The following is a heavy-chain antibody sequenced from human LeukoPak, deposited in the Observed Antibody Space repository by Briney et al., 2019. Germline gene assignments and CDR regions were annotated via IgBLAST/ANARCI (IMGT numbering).Heavy chain of an antibody. CDR3: ARASNWNGSFDY. D-gene: IGHD1-1*01. V-gene: IGHV4-4*07. CDR2: IYSSGST. CDR1: GDSISIYY. J-gene: IGHJ4*02. Sequence: SETLSLTCTVSGDSISIYYWSWIRQSADRGLEWIGRIYSSGSTNYRFSLENRVTMSLDTSKNQISLRLTSLTAADTAVYYCARASNWNGSFDYWGQGTLVTVSS.